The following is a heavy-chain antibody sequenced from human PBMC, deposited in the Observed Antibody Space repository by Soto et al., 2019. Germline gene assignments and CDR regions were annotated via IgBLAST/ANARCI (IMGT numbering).Heavy chain of an antibody. CDR3: ARTSAAGKYYSGMDV. CDR1: GYSFTSYW. Sequence: EVQLVQSGAEVKKPGESLKISCKGSGYSFTSYWIGWVRQMPGKGLEWMGIIYPGDSDTRYSPSFQGQVTITADKSISTAYLQWSSLKASDTAMYYCARTSAAGKYYSGMDVWGQGTTVTVSS. CDR2: IYPGDSDT. V-gene: IGHV5-51*01. J-gene: IGHJ6*02. D-gene: IGHD6-13*01.